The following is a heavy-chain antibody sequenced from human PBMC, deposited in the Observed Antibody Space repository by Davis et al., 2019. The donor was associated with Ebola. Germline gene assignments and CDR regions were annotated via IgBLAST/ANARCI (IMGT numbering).Heavy chain of an antibody. Sequence: PGGSLRLSCAVSGFALRTYSFHWVRQAPGKALEWVAVTSHNERERFYGESVQGRFTISRDNSENVLYLQMDSLRPDDTAIYFCARALHDEVLDYWGQGTPVTVSS. J-gene: IGHJ4*02. CDR1: GFALRTYS. D-gene: IGHD1-1*01. V-gene: IGHV3-30*04. CDR2: TSHNERER. CDR3: ARALHDEVLDY.